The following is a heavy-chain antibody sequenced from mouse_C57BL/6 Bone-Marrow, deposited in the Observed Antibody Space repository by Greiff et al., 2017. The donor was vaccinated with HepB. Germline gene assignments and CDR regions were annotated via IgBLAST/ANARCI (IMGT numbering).Heavy chain of an antibody. V-gene: IGHV1-19*01. J-gene: IGHJ2*01. Sequence: DVQLQESGPVLVKPGASVKMSCKASGYTFTDYYMNWVKQSHGKSLEWIGVINPYNGGTSYNPKFKGKATLTVDKSSSTAYMELNSLTAEDSAVYYSARKGCDYWGQGTTLTVSS. D-gene: IGHD3-3*01. CDR3: ARKGCDY. CDR1: GYTFTDYY. CDR2: INPYNGGT.